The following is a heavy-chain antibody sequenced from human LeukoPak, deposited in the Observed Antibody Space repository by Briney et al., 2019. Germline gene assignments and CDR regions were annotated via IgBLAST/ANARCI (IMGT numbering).Heavy chain of an antibody. CDR3: ARRDPLSARTVHNAFDI. Sequence: ASVKVSCKASGGTFSSYAISWVRQAPGQGLEWMGWISAYNGYTNYAQKLQGRVTMTTDTSTTTAYMELRSLRSDDTAVYYCARRDPLSARTVHNAFDIWGQGTMVTVSS. CDR1: GGTFSSYA. CDR2: ISAYNGYT. J-gene: IGHJ3*02. D-gene: IGHD4-17*01. V-gene: IGHV1-18*01.